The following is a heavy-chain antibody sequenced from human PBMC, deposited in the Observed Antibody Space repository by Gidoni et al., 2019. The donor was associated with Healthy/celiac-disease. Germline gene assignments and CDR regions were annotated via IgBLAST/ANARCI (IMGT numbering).Heavy chain of an antibody. CDR3: AFTVTTKEHDAFDI. V-gene: IGHV1-18*01. D-gene: IGHD4-17*01. CDR2: ISAYNGNT. Sequence: QVQLVQSGAEVKKTGASVTVSCKASGYTFTSYGISWVRQAPGQGLEWMGWISAYNGNTNYAQKLQGRVTMTTDTSTSTAYMELRSLRSDDTAVYYCAFTVTTKEHDAFDIWGQGTMVTVSS. J-gene: IGHJ3*02. CDR1: GYTFTSYG.